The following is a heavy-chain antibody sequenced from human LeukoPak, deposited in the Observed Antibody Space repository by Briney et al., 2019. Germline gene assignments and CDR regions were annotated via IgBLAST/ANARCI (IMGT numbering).Heavy chain of an antibody. D-gene: IGHD4-23*01. Sequence: GGSLRLSCAASGFTFSLYGIHWVRQAPGKGLEWVAVISHDGSNTYFADSVKGRFAISSDTSKNTLYLQMNSLRVEDTAVYYCVLGHYGGLFDNWGQGALVTVSS. CDR2: ISHDGSNT. V-gene: IGHV3-30*03. CDR3: VLGHYGGLFDN. CDR1: GFTFSLYG. J-gene: IGHJ4*02.